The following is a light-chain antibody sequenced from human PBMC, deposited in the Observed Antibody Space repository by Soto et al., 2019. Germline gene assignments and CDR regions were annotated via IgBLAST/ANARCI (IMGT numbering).Light chain of an antibody. CDR1: QSVSSN. V-gene: IGKV3-20*01. CDR2: GAS. CDR3: QQYGRSGT. J-gene: IGKJ1*01. Sequence: IEMTQSPATLSVSPGERATLYCRASQSVSSNLAWYQQKAGQAPRLLIYGASSRATGIPDRFSGSGSGTDFTLTISRLEPEDFAVYYCQQYGRSGTFGQGTKVDIK.